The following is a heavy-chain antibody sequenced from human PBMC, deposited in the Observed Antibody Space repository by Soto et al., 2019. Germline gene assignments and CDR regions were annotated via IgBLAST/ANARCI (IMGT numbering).Heavy chain of an antibody. CDR3: ARGGARWARIAAAAYYFDY. CDR1: GGTFSSYA. D-gene: IGHD6-13*01. J-gene: IGHJ4*02. V-gene: IGHV1-69*13. Sequence: SVKVSCKASGGTFSSYAISWVRQAPGQGLEWMGGIIPIFGTANYAQKFQGRVTITADESTSTAYMELSSLRSEDTAVYYCARGGARWARIAAAAYYFDYWGQGTLVTVS. CDR2: IIPIFGTA.